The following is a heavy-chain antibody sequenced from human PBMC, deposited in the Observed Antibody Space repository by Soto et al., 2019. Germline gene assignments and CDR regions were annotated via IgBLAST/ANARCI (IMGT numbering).Heavy chain of an antibody. CDR3: ARDLSTGAADY. CDR2: ISATGIST. D-gene: IGHD3-9*01. Sequence: DVKMLESGGDLVQPGGSLRLSCTASGFTFGDYAMNWVRQAPGKGLEWVSTISATGISTYYLDSVRGRYTSSRDDSKNTLFLQMHSLRAHDTAVYFCARDLSTGAADYWGRGTLVTVSS. CDR1: GFTFGDYA. V-gene: IGHV3-23*01. J-gene: IGHJ4*02.